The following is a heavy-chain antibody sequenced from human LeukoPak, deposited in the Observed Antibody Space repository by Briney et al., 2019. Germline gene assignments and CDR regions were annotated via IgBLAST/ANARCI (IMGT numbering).Heavy chain of an antibody. CDR1: GFTFDDYA. V-gene: IGHV3-9*01. J-gene: IGHJ4*02. CDR3: ARDVHSGAFDY. Sequence: GGSLRLSCAASGFTFDDYAMHWVRQAPGKGLEWVSGISWNSGSIGYADSVKGRFTISGDNAKNSLYLQMNSLRAEDTALYYCARDVHSGAFDYWGQGTLVTVSS. D-gene: IGHD6-19*01. CDR2: ISWNSGSI.